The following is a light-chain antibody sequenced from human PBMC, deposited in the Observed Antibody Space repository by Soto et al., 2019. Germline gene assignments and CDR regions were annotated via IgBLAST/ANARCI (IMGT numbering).Light chain of an antibody. V-gene: IGKV1-39*01. CDR3: QQSYIPPPT. CDR1: QNINTY. CDR2: AAS. Sequence: DIQMTQSPSSLSASVGDRVTITCRASQNINTYLNWYQQRPGRAPKLLIYAASSLHSGVPSRFSGRGSGTDFTLTISSLQAEDLATYYCQQSYIPPPTFGGGTKVEI. J-gene: IGKJ4*01.